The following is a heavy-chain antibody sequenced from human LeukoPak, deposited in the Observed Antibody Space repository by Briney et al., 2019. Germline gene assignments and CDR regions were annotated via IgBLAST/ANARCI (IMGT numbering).Heavy chain of an antibody. Sequence: ASVKVSCKASGGTFTSNSINWVRQAPGKGLEWMGWISIYNGKTGYAQKVQGRVTMTTDTSTSTAYMELRSLRSDDTAVYYCARDRWRGGSSSFDNWGQGTLVTVSS. D-gene: IGHD6-6*01. CDR2: ISIYNGKT. J-gene: IGHJ4*02. V-gene: IGHV1-18*01. CDR1: GGTFTSNS. CDR3: ARDRWRGGSSSFDN.